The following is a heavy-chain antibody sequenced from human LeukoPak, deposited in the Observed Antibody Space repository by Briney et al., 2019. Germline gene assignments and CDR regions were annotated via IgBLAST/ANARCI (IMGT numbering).Heavy chain of an antibody. CDR3: ARVRGSGSYVDY. Sequence: GGSLRLSCAASGFTFSTYNMNWVRQAPGKGLEWISYISSSTSTIYYADSVKGRFTISTDNAKNSLYLQMNSLRVEDTAVYYCARVRGSGSYVDYWGQGTLVTVSS. J-gene: IGHJ4*02. CDR1: GFTFSTYN. V-gene: IGHV3-48*01. D-gene: IGHD3-10*01. CDR2: ISSSTSTI.